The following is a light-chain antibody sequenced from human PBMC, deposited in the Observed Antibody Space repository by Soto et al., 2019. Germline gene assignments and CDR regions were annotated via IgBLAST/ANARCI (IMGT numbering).Light chain of an antibody. Sequence: DIQMTQSPSSLSASVGDRVTITCRASQSITNYLNWYQQKPGKAPKLLIYAASSLQSGVPSRFSGSESGTDFTLSISSLQPEDFATYYCQQSYSTPWTFGQGTKVEIE. J-gene: IGKJ1*01. V-gene: IGKV1-39*01. CDR3: QQSYSTPWT. CDR1: QSITNY. CDR2: AAS.